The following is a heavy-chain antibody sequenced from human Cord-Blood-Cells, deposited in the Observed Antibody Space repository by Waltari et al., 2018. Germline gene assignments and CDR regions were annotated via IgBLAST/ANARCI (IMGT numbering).Heavy chain of an antibody. Sequence: QVQLQESGPGLVKPSPTLSLTCTVSGGSISSGGYYWSWIRQHPGKGLEWIGYIYYSGSTYYNPSLKSRVTISVDTSKNQFSLKLSSVTTADTAVYYCARAPRGLGDYKWYFDLWGRGTLVTVSS. CDR1: GGSISSGGYY. CDR3: ARAPRGLGDYKWYFDL. J-gene: IGHJ2*01. CDR2: IYYSGST. D-gene: IGHD4-17*01. V-gene: IGHV4-31*03.